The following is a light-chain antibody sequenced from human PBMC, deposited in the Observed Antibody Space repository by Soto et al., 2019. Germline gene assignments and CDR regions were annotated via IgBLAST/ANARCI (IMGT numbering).Light chain of an antibody. J-gene: IGKJ5*01. CDR3: QAYDDSPPIT. Sequence: IVLTQSPYTLSLSTGERATLAYRASQSVRSGRVAWYQQKPGQAPRLVIFDASKRASGIPVRFSGSGSGTDFTLTITRLEPEDFAVYYCQAYDDSPPITFGLGTRLEIK. CDR2: DAS. CDR1: QSVRSGR. V-gene: IGKV3-20*01.